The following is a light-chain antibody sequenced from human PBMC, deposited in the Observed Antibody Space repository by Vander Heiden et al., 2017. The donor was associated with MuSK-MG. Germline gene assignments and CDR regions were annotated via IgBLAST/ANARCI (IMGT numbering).Light chain of an antibody. V-gene: IGLV2-23*02. Sequence: QSALTQPASVSGSPGQSITISCTGTSSDVGSYNLVSWYQQHPGKAPKLMIYEVSKRPSRVSNRFSDSKSANTASLTISGLQAEDEADYYCSSYAGSSTFVFGTGTKVTVL. CDR1: SSDVGSYNL. J-gene: IGLJ1*01. CDR3: SSYAGSSTFV. CDR2: EVS.